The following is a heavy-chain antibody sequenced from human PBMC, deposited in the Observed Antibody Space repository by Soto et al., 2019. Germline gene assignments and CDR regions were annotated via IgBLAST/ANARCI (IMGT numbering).Heavy chain of an antibody. J-gene: IGHJ4*02. Sequence: PLETLSLTCTVSGGSISSYYWSWIRQPPGKGLEWIGYIYYSGSTNYNPSLKSRVTISVDTSKNQFSLKLSSVTAADTAVYYCARHYENPYYFDYWGQGTLVTVSS. CDR2: IYYSGST. D-gene: IGHD3-3*01. CDR1: GGSISSYY. V-gene: IGHV4-59*08. CDR3: ARHYENPYYFDY.